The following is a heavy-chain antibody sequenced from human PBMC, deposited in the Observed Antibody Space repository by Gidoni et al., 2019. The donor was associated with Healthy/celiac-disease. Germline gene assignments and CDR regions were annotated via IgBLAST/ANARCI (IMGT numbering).Heavy chain of an antibody. CDR1: GFTFSSYA. Sequence: QVQLVESGGGVVQPGRSLRLSCAASGFTFSSYAMHWVRQAPGKGLEWVAVISYDGSNKYYADSVKGRFTISRDNSKNTLYLQMNSLRAEDTAVYYCAPGLQSLTPSWGQGTMVTVSS. D-gene: IGHD4-4*01. V-gene: IGHV3-30-3*01. J-gene: IGHJ3*01. CDR2: ISYDGSNK. CDR3: APGLQSLTPS.